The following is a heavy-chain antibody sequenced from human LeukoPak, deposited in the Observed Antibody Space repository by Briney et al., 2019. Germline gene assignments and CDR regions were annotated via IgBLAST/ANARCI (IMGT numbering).Heavy chain of an antibody. CDR3: ARGGRLRSLSFPFDY. CDR1: GGTFSSYA. V-gene: IGHV1-69*13. CDR2: IIPIFGTA. Sequence: ASVKVSCKASGGTFSSYAISWVRQAPGQGLEWMGGIIPIFGTANYAQKFQGRVTITADESTSTAYMELSSLRSEDTAVYYCARGGRLRSLSFPFDYWGQGTLVTVSS. D-gene: IGHD5-12*01. J-gene: IGHJ4*02.